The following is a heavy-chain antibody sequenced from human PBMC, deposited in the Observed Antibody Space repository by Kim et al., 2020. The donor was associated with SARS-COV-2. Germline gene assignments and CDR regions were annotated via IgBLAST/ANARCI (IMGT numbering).Heavy chain of an antibody. CDR1: GFTFSSYT. Sequence: GGSLRLSCAASGFTFSSYTLHWVRQAPGKGLEWVAVISFDGSNKYYADSVKGRFTISRDNAKNTLFLKMNSLRASDTAVYYCVRDPGPLWLPGYFDYWG. CDR2: ISFDGSNK. V-gene: IGHV3-30*04. D-gene: IGHD5-18*01. CDR3: VRDPGPLWLPGYFDY. J-gene: IGHJ4*03.